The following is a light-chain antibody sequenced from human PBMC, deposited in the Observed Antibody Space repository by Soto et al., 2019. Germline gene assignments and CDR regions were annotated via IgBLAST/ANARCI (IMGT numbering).Light chain of an antibody. V-gene: IGKV3-11*01. J-gene: IGKJ4*01. CDR1: QSISSY. CDR3: QQRSNWLT. Sequence: EIVLTQSPATLSLSPGERATLSCRASQSISSYLAWYQQKPGQAPRLLIYDAFNRTTGIPARFSGSGSGTDFTLTISSLEPEDFAVYYCQQRSNWLTFGGGTKVEIK. CDR2: DAF.